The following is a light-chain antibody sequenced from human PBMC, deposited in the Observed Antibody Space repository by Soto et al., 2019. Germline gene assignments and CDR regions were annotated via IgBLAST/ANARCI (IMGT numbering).Light chain of an antibody. J-gene: IGKJ1*01. V-gene: IGKV3-20*01. Sequence: EIVLTQSPGTLSLSPGERATLSCRASQSVSFSYLAWYQQKPGQAPRLLIYGASSRATGSPDRFRGSGSGTDFTLTISRLEPEDFAVYYCQQYGSSPPWTFGQGTKVEIK. CDR1: QSVSFSY. CDR3: QQYGSSPPWT. CDR2: GAS.